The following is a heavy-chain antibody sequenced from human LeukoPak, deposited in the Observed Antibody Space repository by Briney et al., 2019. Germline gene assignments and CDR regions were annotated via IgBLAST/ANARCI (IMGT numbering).Heavy chain of an antibody. CDR3: ARVLDNSSSKYQAIAY. CDR2: IRQDSSER. D-gene: IGHD6-6*01. CDR1: GFTFSNFW. Sequence: GGSLRLSCVVSGFTFSNFWMTWVRQAPGKGLEWVANIRQDSSERNYVDSVKGRFTISRDNATNSLYLQLSALRAEDTAVYYCARVLDNSSSKYQAIAYWGQGTLVTVSS. J-gene: IGHJ4*02. V-gene: IGHV3-7*01.